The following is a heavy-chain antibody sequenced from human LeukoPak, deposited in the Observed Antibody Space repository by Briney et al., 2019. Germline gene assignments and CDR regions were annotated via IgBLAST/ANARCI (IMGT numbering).Heavy chain of an antibody. CDR3: ARVADSTVAGTRYAFDI. CDR1: GYTFTSYY. CDR2: INPSGGST. V-gene: IGHV1-46*01. Sequence: ASVKVSCKASGYTFTSYYMHWVRQAPGQGLEWMGIINPSGGSTSYAQKFQGRVTMTRDTSTSTVYMELSSLRSEDTAVYYCARVADSTVAGTRYAFDIWGQGTMVTVSS. D-gene: IGHD6-19*01. J-gene: IGHJ3*02.